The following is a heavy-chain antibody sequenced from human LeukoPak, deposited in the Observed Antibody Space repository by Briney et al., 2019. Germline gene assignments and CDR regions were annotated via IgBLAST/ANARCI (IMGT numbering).Heavy chain of an antibody. Sequence: TGGSLRLSCAASGFTFSSYYMHWVRQAPGKGLVWVSRIKSDGSVTGYADSVKGRFTISRDNAKNTVYLQMNSLRAEDTAVYYCARDWIDRGTFDPWGQGTLVTVSS. J-gene: IGHJ5*02. CDR2: IKSDGSVT. V-gene: IGHV3-74*01. CDR1: GFTFSSYY. CDR3: ARDWIDRGTFDP. D-gene: IGHD2-2*03.